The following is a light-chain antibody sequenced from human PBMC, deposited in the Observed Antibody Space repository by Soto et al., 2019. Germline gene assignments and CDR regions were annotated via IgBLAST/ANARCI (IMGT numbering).Light chain of an antibody. CDR2: DAS. CDR1: QSVSRSY. CDR3: QQRGNRPPWT. J-gene: IGKJ1*01. Sequence: EIVMTRSPATLSGSPGEKANLSCRASQSVSRSYLAWYQQKPGQAPRLLIYDASNRATGIPARFSGSGSGTDFTLTISSLEPEDFAVYYCQQRGNRPPWTFGQGTKVDIK. V-gene: IGKV3D-20*02.